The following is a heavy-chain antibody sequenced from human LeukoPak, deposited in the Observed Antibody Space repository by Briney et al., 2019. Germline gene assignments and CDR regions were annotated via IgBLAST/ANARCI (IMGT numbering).Heavy chain of an antibody. J-gene: IGHJ5*02. D-gene: IGHD2-2*01. CDR3: ARTDIVVVPARNWFDP. Sequence: SVKVSCKASGYTFTSYGISWVRQAPGQGLEWMGGIIPIFGTANYAQKFQGRVTITTDESTSTAYMELSSLRSEDTAVYYCARTDIVVVPARNWFDPWGQGTLVTVSS. CDR2: IIPIFGTA. CDR1: GYTFTSYG. V-gene: IGHV1-69*05.